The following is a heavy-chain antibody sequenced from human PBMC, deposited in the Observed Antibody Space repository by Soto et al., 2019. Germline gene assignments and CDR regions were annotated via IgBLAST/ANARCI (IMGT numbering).Heavy chain of an antibody. CDR3: ARSITLAGDY. CDR1: GYTFINYY. D-gene: IGHD1-20*01. Sequence: GASVKVSCKASGYTFINYYMHWVRQAPGQGLEWMGIMNPSGGGTVYAQTLQGRVTMTRDTSTNTVYMELSSLRSEDTAVYYCARSITLAGDYWGQGTLVTVSS. CDR2: MNPSGGGT. J-gene: IGHJ4*02. V-gene: IGHV1-46*01.